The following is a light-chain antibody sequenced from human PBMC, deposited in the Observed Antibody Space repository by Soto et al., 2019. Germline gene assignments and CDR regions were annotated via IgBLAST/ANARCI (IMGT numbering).Light chain of an antibody. CDR3: QQYAGSPRT. V-gene: IGKV3-20*01. CDR1: QRISNNF. CDR2: GAF. J-gene: IGKJ1*01. Sequence: VLTQSPATLSLSPGERATLSCRASQRISNNFLAWYQHTPGQPPRVLIYGAFSRASGVPDRFSGSGSGTDFTLTISRLEPEDFAIYYCQQYAGSPRTFGQGTKVDIK.